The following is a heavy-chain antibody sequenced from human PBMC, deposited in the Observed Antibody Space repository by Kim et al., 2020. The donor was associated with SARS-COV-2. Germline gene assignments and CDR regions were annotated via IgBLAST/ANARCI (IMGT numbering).Heavy chain of an antibody. V-gene: IGHV3-11*01. D-gene: IGHD3-10*01. J-gene: IGHJ4*02. CDR2: ISNSGSST. CDR3: ARARGRGSAWHFDS. CDR1: GSTFSGHY. Sequence: GGSLRLSCAAPGSTFSGHYLSWIRQAPGKGLEWMAYISNSGSSTYYGDSVKGRFTISRDNSENSVFLQMNSLRAEDTAVYYCARARGRGSAWHFDSWGQG.